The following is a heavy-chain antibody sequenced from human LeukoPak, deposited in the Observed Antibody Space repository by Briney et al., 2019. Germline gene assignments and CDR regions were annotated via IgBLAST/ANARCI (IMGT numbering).Heavy chain of an antibody. Sequence: GASVKVSCKASGYTFTGYYMRWVRQAPGQGLEWMGWINPNSGGTNYAQKFQGRVTMTRDTSISTAYMELSRLRSDDTAVYYCAKHSGSLLASAGFDPWGQGPLVTVSS. J-gene: IGHJ5*02. V-gene: IGHV1-2*02. CDR1: GYTFTGYY. D-gene: IGHD1-26*01. CDR3: AKHSGSLLASAGFDP. CDR2: INPNSGGT.